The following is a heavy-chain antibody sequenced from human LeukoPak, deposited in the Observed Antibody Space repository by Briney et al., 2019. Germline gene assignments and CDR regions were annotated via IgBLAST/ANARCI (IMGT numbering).Heavy chain of an antibody. CDR3: ARGQKRGYDFWSGYYELDY. V-gene: IGHV1-18*01. Sequence: GASVKVSCKASGYTFTSCGISWVRQAPGQGLEWMGWISAYNGNTNYAQKLQGRVTMTTDTSPSTAYMELRSLRSDDTAVYYCARGQKRGYDFWSGYYELDYWGQGTLVTVSS. CDR2: ISAYNGNT. CDR1: GYTFTSCG. D-gene: IGHD3-3*01. J-gene: IGHJ4*02.